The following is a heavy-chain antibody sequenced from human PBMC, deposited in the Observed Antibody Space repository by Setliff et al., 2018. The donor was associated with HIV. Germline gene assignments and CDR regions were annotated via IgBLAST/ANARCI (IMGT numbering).Heavy chain of an antibody. CDR3: AREKRSGFSSGWTNWFDP. V-gene: IGHV4-4*07. J-gene: IGHJ5*02. CDR1: AGSFSAYY. D-gene: IGHD6-19*01. CDR2: IHTSGST. Sequence: PSETLSLTCAVNAGSFSAYYWSWIRQPAGKGLEWIGHIHTSGSTNHNPSLKSRVTISVDTSKNKFSLKLSSVTAADTAVYYCAREKRSGFSSGWTNWFDPWGQGTLVTVSS.